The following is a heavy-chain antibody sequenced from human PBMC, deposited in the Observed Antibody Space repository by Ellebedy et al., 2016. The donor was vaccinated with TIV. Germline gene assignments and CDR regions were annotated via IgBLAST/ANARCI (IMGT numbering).Heavy chain of an antibody. Sequence: GGSLRLSXAASGFTFSSYSMNWVRQAPGKGLEWVSSISSSSSYIYYADSVKGRFTISRDNAKNSLYLQMNSLRAEDTAVYYCARDRDPYCGGDCYSGTDYWGQGTLVTVSS. CDR3: ARDRDPYCGGDCYSGTDY. CDR2: ISSSSSYI. D-gene: IGHD2-21*01. V-gene: IGHV3-21*01. J-gene: IGHJ4*02. CDR1: GFTFSSYS.